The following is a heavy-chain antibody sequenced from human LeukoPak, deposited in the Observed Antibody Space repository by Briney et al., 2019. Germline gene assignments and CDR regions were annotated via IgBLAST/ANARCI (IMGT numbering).Heavy chain of an antibody. Sequence: GGSLRLSCAASGFTVSSNYMSWVRQAPGKGLEWVSVIYSGGSTYYADSVKGRFTISRDNSKNTLYLEMSSLRAEDTAVYFCARAGGSYYYYFDYWGQGTLVTVSS. CDR2: IYSGGST. CDR3: ARAGGSYYYYFDY. D-gene: IGHD1-26*01. CDR1: GFTVSSNY. V-gene: IGHV3-53*01. J-gene: IGHJ4*02.